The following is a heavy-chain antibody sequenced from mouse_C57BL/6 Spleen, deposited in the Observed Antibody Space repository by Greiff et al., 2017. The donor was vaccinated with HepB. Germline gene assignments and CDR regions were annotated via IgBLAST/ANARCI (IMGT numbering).Heavy chain of an antibody. CDR1: GFTFSDYG. CDR2: ISSGSSTI. D-gene: IGHD1-1*01. J-gene: IGHJ1*03. V-gene: IGHV5-17*01. CDR3: AREITTVVAHWYFDV. Sequence: EVQRVESGGGLVKPGGSLKLSCAASGFTFSDYGMHWVRQAPEKGLEWVAYISSGSSTIYYADTVKGRFTISRDNAKNTLFLQMTSLRSEDTAMYYCAREITTVVAHWYFDVWGTGTTVTVSS.